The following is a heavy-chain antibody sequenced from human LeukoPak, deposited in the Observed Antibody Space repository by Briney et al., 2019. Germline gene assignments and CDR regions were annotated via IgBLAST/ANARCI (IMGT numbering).Heavy chain of an antibody. J-gene: IGHJ3*02. D-gene: IGHD2-21*01. CDR3: ARVPLVVVKDAFDI. Sequence: SETLSLTCTVSGGSISSSRYSWGWIRQPPGKGLEWIGSIYYSGSTYYNPSLKSRVTISVDTSKNQFSLKLSSVTAADTAVYYCARVPLVVVKDAFDIWGQGTMVTVSS. CDR1: GGSISSSRYS. V-gene: IGHV4-39*01. CDR2: IYYSGST.